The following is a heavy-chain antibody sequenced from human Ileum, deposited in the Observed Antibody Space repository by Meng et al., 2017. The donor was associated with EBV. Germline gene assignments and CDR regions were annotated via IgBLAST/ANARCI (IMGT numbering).Heavy chain of an antibody. CDR2: INPNGADR. V-gene: IGHV1-2*06. D-gene: IGHD2/OR15-2a*01. J-gene: IGHJ5*02. CDR3: ARFRIQAGALDT. CDR1: GYSFTGYY. Sequence: QVQVGQLGARVNRPAAWVIVSGTSFGYSFTGYYIHWLRQAPGQGLEWMGRINPNGADRNYAQNFHGRVTLTLDMAIHTAMMDLSSLKSDDTAVYYCARFRIQAGALDTWGQGTLVTVSS.